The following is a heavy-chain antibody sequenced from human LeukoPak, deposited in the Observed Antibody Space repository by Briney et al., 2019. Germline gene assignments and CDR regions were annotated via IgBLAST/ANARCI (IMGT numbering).Heavy chain of an antibody. Sequence: ASVKVSCKASGYTFTSYGISWVRQAPGQGLEWMGWISAYNGNTNYAQKLQGRVTMTTDTSTSTAYMERRSLRSDDTAVYYCARSGDYYDSSGYLTEDYWGQGTLVTVSS. J-gene: IGHJ4*02. CDR1: GYTFTSYG. CDR2: ISAYNGNT. D-gene: IGHD3-22*01. V-gene: IGHV1-18*01. CDR3: ARSGDYYDSSGYLTEDY.